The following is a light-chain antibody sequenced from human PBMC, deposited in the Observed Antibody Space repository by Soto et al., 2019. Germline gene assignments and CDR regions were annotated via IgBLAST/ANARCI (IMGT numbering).Light chain of an antibody. J-gene: IGKJ4*01. CDR1: QSVGSY. CDR3: QQRSNWHPLT. Sequence: EIEVTQSPATLSLSPGERATLSCRTSQSVGSYLAWYQKKHGQDPRLLIYDASNRATGIPARFSGGGSGRDFPLTISSLEPEDFAVYYCQQRSNWHPLTFGGGTKVEI. CDR2: DAS. V-gene: IGKV3-11*02.